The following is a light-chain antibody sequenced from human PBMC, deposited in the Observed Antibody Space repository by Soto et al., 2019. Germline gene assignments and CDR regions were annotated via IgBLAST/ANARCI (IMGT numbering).Light chain of an antibody. Sequence: EIVLTQSPGALSLSPGERATLSCRASQSVSSSYLAWYQQKPVQAPRLLIYGASSRATGIPDRLSGSGSGTDFTLTIIILEPEDFAVSYCQQYGSSPRTFGQGNKVEIK. V-gene: IGKV3-20*01. CDR1: QSVSSSY. CDR3: QQYGSSPRT. CDR2: GAS. J-gene: IGKJ1*01.